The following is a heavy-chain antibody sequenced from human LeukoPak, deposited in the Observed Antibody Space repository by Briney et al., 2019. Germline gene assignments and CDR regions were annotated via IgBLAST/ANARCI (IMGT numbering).Heavy chain of an antibody. Sequence: PSETLSLTCTVSGGSISSSSFYWGWIRQPPGKGLEWIGSIYPSGSTYYNPSLKGRVTISLGTAKNHFSLRLSSLTAADTAVYYCARALRDSSGFYLFYFDFWGQGTLVTVSS. CDR1: GGSISSSSFY. D-gene: IGHD3-22*01. J-gene: IGHJ4*02. CDR2: IYPSGST. V-gene: IGHV4-39*02. CDR3: ARALRDSSGFYLFYFDF.